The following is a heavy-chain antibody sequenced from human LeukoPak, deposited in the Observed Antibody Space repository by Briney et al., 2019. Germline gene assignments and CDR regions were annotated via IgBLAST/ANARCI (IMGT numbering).Heavy chain of an antibody. CDR2: IYYSGST. J-gene: IGHJ5*02. CDR1: GGSISSSSYY. CDR3: ARRQYCSSTSCPDNWFDP. D-gene: IGHD2-2*01. Sequence: SETLSLTCTVSGGSISSSSYYWGWIRQPPGKGLEWIGSIYYSGSTYYNPSLKSRVTISVDTSKNQFSLKLSSVTAADTAVYYRARRQYCSSTSCPDNWFDPWGQGTLVTVSS. V-gene: IGHV4-39*01.